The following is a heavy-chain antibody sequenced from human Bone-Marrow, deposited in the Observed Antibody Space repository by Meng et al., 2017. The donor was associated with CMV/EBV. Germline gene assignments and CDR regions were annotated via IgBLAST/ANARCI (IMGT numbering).Heavy chain of an antibody. Sequence: GGSLRLSCVTSGFSLGDYAVSWVRQAPVKGLEWVGFIRNKVYGGTTEYAASVKGRFTISRDDSKNIAYLQMNSLKTEDTAVYYCVLELEEWGSYMEYWGQGKLVTVSS. CDR2: IRNKVYGGTT. CDR3: VLELEEWGSYMEY. J-gene: IGHJ1*01. V-gene: IGHV3-49*04. CDR1: GFSLGDYA. D-gene: IGHD3-16*01.